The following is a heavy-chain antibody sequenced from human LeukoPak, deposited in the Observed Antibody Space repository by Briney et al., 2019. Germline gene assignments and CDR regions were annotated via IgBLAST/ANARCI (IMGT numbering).Heavy chain of an antibody. CDR2: FNPEDGET. Sequence: ASVKVSCKVSGYTLTDLSMHWVRQAPGKGLEWLGGFNPEDGETIYAQKFQGRVTLAEDTSTNTAYMELNSLRSEDTAAYYCATDIPRRVRGVVYSSLGMDVWGQGTTVTVSS. CDR1: GYTLTDLS. D-gene: IGHD3-10*01. CDR3: ATDIPRRVRGVVYSSLGMDV. J-gene: IGHJ6*02. V-gene: IGHV1-24*01.